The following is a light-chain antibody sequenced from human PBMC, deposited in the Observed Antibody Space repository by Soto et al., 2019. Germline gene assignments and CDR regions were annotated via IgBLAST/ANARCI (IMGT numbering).Light chain of an antibody. Sequence: IVMAQSPATLSVSPWARAALSGRASQSVNIYLAWYQQKPGQAPRLLIFGASSRATDIPARFSGSGSGTEFNLTISSLQSEDFAVYFCQQYDDWLRLTFGGGTKVDIK. CDR1: QSVNIY. J-gene: IGKJ4*01. CDR3: QQYDDWLRLT. CDR2: GAS. V-gene: IGKV3D-15*01.